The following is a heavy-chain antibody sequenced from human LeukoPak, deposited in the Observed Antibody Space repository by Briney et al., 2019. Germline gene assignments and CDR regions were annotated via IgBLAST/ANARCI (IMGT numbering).Heavy chain of an antibody. CDR2: SASGGST. Sequence: GGSLRLSCAASGFTFSSYSMNWVRQAPGKGLEWVSTSASGGSTYYADSVKGRFTISRDNSKNTLYLQMNSLRAEDTAVYYCAKASVTHLLYSRGQRTLVTASS. CDR3: AKASVTHLLYS. CDR1: GFTFSSYS. D-gene: IGHD4-17*01. V-gene: IGHV3-23*01. J-gene: IGHJ5*01.